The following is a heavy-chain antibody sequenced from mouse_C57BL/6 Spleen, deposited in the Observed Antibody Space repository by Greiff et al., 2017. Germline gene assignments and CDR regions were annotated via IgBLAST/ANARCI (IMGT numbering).Heavy chain of an antibody. CDR1: GYTFTSYW. V-gene: IGHV1-52*01. D-gene: IGHD4-1*01. J-gene: IGHJ2*01. CDR3: ARWALTGTRYFDN. Sequence: QVQLQQPGAELVRPGSSVKLSCKASGYTFTSYWMHWVKQRPIQGLEWIGNIDPSDSETHYNQKFKDKATLTVDKSSSTAYMQLSSLTSEDSAVYYCARWALTGTRYFDNWGQGTTLTVSA. CDR2: IDPSDSET.